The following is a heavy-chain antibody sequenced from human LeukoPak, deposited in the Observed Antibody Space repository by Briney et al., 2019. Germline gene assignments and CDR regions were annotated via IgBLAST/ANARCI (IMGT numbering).Heavy chain of an antibody. D-gene: IGHD6-6*01. V-gene: IGHV3-23*01. Sequence: GGSLRLSCAASGFTFSSYAMGWVRQAPGKGLEWASAISGSGGSTYYADSVKGRFTISRDNAKNSLYLQMSSLRAEDTALYYCARDYSSSSDYFYYMDVWGKGTTVTVSS. J-gene: IGHJ6*03. CDR1: GFTFSSYA. CDR2: ISGSGGST. CDR3: ARDYSSSSDYFYYMDV.